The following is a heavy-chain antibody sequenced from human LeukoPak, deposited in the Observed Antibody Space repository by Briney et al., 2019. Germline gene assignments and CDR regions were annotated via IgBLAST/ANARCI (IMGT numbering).Heavy chain of an antibody. D-gene: IGHD3-3*01. V-gene: IGHV3-15*01. CDR1: GFTFSNAW. Sequence: GGSLRLSCAASGFTFSNAWMNWVRQAPGKGLEWVGRIKRNTDGGTIDYAAPVKGRFTISRDDSKNTLYLQMNSLKTEDTAVYYCTTVSRITIFGVVPSWGQGTLVTVSS. CDR2: IKRNTDGGTI. CDR3: TTVSRITIFGVVPS. J-gene: IGHJ4*02.